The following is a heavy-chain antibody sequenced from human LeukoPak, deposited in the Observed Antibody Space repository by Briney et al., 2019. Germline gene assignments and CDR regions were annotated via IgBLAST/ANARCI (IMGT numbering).Heavy chain of an antibody. CDR2: INPNSCGT. CDR3: ASLGSGRYMDY. J-gene: IGHJ4*02. D-gene: IGHD3-10*01. Sequence: SVKVSCQASGYTFTHYYIHWVRPPPGQGLKWMGWINPNSCGTNYAQMLQDRVTMTSETSISTAYTQLSRLGPHDTALLYLASLGSGRYMDYWGQGTLVTVSS. V-gene: IGHV1-2*02. CDR1: GYTFTHYY.